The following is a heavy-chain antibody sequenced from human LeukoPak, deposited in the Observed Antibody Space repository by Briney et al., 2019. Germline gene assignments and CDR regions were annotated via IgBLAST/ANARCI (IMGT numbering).Heavy chain of an antibody. D-gene: IGHD3-10*01. V-gene: IGHV1-18*01. CDR3: ARDSSGTYYYGSGSYLDY. J-gene: IGHJ4*02. CDR1: GFTFTTYG. Sequence: ASVKVSCKASGFTFTTYGISWVRQAPGQGLEWMGWISTYTGNTKYAQKLQGRVTMTSDTSTNTAYMELRSLRSDDTAVYYCARDSSGTYYYGSGSYLDYWGQGTLVTVSS. CDR2: ISTYTGNT.